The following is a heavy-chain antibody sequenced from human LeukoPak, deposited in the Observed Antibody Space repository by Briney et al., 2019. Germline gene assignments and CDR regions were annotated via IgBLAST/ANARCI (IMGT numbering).Heavy chain of an antibody. D-gene: IGHD5/OR15-5a*01. CDR2: INPSGGST. V-gene: IGHV1-46*01. CDR3: ASGVYDSTFDY. CDR1: GYTFTSYY. J-gene: IGHJ4*02. Sequence: ASVMVSCKASGYTFTSYYMHWVRQAPGQGLEWMGIINPSGGSTSYAQKFQGRVTITADKSTSTAYMELSSLRSEDTAVYYCASGVYDSTFDYWGQGTLVTVSS.